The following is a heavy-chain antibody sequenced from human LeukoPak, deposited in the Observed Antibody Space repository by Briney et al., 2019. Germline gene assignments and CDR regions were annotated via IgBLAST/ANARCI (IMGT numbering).Heavy chain of an antibody. J-gene: IGHJ5*02. CDR3: ARIRCGSGPEICYNH. V-gene: IGHV4-34*01. D-gene: IGHD2-8*01. CDR2: GSPDGYS. CDR1: GVSLTDYY. Sequence: PSETLSPTCAVSGVSLTDYYGSWTRKSPGKGRVGIREGSPDGYSNYHPSRKSRLRMPVDRSENQLSLRLSSVTAADTAIYYCARIRCGSGPEICYNHWDQGTLVTVSS.